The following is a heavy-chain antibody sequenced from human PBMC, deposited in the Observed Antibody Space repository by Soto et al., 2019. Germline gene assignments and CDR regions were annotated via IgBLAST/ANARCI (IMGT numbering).Heavy chain of an antibody. Sequence: PGGSLRLSCAASGFTFSSYGMHWVRQAPGKGLEWVAVISYDGSNKYYADSVKGRFTISRDNSKNTLYLQMNSLRAEDTAVYYCANLRGASDYGDYWFDYWGQGTLVTVSS. CDR3: ANLRGASDYGDYWFDY. CDR1: GFTFSSYG. CDR2: ISYDGSNK. V-gene: IGHV3-30*18. D-gene: IGHD4-17*01. J-gene: IGHJ4*02.